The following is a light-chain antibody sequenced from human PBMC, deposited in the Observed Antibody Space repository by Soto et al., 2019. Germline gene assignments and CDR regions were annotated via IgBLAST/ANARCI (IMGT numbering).Light chain of an antibody. V-gene: IGLV1-51*01. CDR1: SSNLGNNY. CDR3: GTWDSSLSAGGV. J-gene: IGLJ2*01. Sequence: QSVLTQPPSVSAAPGQKVTISCSGSSSNLGNNYVSWYQQLPGTAPKLLIYDNNKRPSGITDRFSGSKSGTSATLGITGLQTGDEADYYCGTWDSSLSAGGVFGGGTKLTVL. CDR2: DNN.